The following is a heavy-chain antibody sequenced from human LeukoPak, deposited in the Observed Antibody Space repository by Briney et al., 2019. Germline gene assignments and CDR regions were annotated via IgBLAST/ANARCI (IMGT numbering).Heavy chain of an antibody. J-gene: IGHJ4*02. CDR1: GFTFSDYY. CDR3: ARDDAILTGLDG. V-gene: IGHV3-11*06. Sequence: GGSLRFSCAAAGFTFSDYYMSWIRQAPGKGLEWVSFISSSSSYTNYAYSVKGRFTISRDNAKNSLYLQMNSLRAEDTAVYYCARDDAILTGLDGWGQGTLVTVSS. D-gene: IGHD3-9*01. CDR2: ISSSSSYT.